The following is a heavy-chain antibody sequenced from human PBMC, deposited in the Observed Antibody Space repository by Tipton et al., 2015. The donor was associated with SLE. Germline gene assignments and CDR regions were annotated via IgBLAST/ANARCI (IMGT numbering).Heavy chain of an antibody. D-gene: IGHD6-6*01. J-gene: IGHJ2*01. V-gene: IGHV4-59*01. CDR2: ISYSGNT. Sequence: GLVKPSETLSLSCTVSGASINSYYWSWIRQPPGKGLEWIGYISYSGNTNYNPSLKSRVTISVDTSKNQFSLKLNSVTAADTAVYYCATGGAARPALAHWYFDLWGRGTLVTVSS. CDR3: ATGGAARPALAHWYFDL. CDR1: GASINSYY.